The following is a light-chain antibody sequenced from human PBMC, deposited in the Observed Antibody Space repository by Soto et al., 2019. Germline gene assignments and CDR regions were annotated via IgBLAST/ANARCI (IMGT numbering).Light chain of an antibody. CDR3: QQYNTYST. Sequence: QLTQSPSSLSASVGDRVTITCRASQGISSNLAWYQQKPGRAPKLLIFGASTLQSGVPSRFSGGGSGTEFTLTISSLQPDDFATYYCQQYNTYSTFGQGTRLEIK. J-gene: IGKJ5*01. CDR2: GAS. V-gene: IGKV1-9*01. CDR1: QGISSN.